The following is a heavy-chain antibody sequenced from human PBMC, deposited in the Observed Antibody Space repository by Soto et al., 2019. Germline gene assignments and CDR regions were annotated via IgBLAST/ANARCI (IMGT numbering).Heavy chain of an antibody. CDR3: ARDKGGGWYYFDS. CDR1: GFTVSDNY. D-gene: IGHD6-19*01. J-gene: IGHJ4*02. Sequence: GGSLRLSCAASGFTVSDNYMTWVRQAPGKGLEWVSVLYSAGNAYYADSVQGRFTISRDDSKNTLYLQMNRLRAEDTAVYYCARDKGGGWYYFDSWGQGTLVTVSS. V-gene: IGHV3-53*01. CDR2: LYSAGNA.